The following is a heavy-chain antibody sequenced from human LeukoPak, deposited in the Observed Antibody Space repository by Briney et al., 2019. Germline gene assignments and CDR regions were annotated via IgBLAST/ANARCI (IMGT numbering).Heavy chain of an antibody. J-gene: IGHJ4*02. D-gene: IGHD3-22*01. CDR1: GGFISCYY. Sequence: PSETLSLTCTGAGGFISCYYWSWLRQPPGKGLEWIGYIYYSGRTKYNPSLKSRVTISVDTSKNQFSLKLSSVTAADTAVYYCARSRRVYYYDSSGQYYFDYWGQGTLVTVSS. V-gene: IGHV4-59*01. CDR2: IYYSGRT. CDR3: ARSRRVYYYDSSGQYYFDY.